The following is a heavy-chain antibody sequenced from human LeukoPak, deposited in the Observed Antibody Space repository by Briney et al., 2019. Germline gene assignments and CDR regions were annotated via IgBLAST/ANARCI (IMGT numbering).Heavy chain of an antibody. CDR1: GFTLSSYA. V-gene: IGHV3-23*01. J-gene: IGHJ4*02. CDR3: AKDLVRDYGGHY. CDR2: ISGSGGST. Sequence: PGGSLRLSRAASGFTLSSYAMSWVPQAPGKGLGWVSAISGSGGSTYYADSVKGRFTISRDNSKKTLYLQMNSLRAEDTAVYYCAKDLVRDYGGHYWGQGTLVTVSS. D-gene: IGHD4-17*01.